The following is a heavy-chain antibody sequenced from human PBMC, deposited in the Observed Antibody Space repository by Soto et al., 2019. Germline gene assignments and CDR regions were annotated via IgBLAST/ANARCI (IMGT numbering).Heavy chain of an antibody. D-gene: IGHD6-6*01. CDR1: GFTFSSYA. J-gene: IGHJ4*02. CDR2: ISSNGGST. V-gene: IGHV3-64D*08. Sequence: PGGSLRLSCSASGFTFSSYAMHWVRQAPGKGLEYVSAISSNGGSTYYADSVKGRFTISRDNSKNTLYLQMSSLRAEDTAVYYCVKGSIAASKFVSVIDYWGQGTLVTVSS. CDR3: VKGSIAASKFVSVIDY.